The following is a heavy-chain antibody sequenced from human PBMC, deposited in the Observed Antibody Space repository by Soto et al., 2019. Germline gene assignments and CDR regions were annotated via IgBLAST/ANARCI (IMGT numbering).Heavy chain of an antibody. J-gene: IGHJ2*01. Sequence: QVQLVESGGGVVQPGRSLRLSCAASGFTFSSYGMHWVRQAPGKGLEWVAVIWYDGSNKYYADSVKGRFTISRDNYKNTLYRKMNSRRAGDTAVYYCAGGGYSSGGYGTRNGYSHLWGRGPLVTASS. CDR2: IWYDGSNK. D-gene: IGHD6-19*01. V-gene: IGHV3-33*01. CDR1: GFTFSSYG. CDR3: AGGGYSSGGYGTRNGYSHL.